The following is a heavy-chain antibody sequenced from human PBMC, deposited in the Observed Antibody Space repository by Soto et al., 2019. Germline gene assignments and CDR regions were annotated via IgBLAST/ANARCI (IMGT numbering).Heavy chain of an antibody. Sequence: PSETLTLTCTVSGGSISSSSYYWGWIRQPPGKGLEWIGSIYYSGSTYYNPSLKSRVTISVDTSKNQFSLKLSSVTAADTAVYYCAITHSGWYYQFDYWGQGTLVTVSS. V-gene: IGHV4-39*01. CDR2: IYYSGST. D-gene: IGHD6-19*01. J-gene: IGHJ4*02. CDR3: AITHSGWYYQFDY. CDR1: GGSISSSSYY.